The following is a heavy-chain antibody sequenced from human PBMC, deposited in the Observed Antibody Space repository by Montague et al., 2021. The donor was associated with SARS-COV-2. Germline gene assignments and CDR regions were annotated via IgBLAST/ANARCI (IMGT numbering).Heavy chain of an antibody. D-gene: IGHD3-22*01. CDR3: ATHQSGTMMAY. J-gene: IGHJ4*02. V-gene: IGHV4-39*01. CDR2: IFSGSA. CDR1: GGSISSSTYY. Sequence: SETLSLTCAVSGGSISSSTYYWVWIRQPPGKGLEWVGTIFSGSAYYNPSLKSRVTVSVDTSKNQFSLKLSSVTAADTAVYYCATHQSGTMMAYWGQGTLVTVPS.